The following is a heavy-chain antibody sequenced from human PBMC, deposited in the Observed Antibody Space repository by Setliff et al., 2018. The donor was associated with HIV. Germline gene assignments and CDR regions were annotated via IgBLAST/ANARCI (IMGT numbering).Heavy chain of an antibody. CDR3: AKERYIYGALNYFDY. CDR1: GFTVSSNY. Sequence: GGSLRLSCAASGFTVSSNYMSWVRQAPGKGLEWVALIYYDGSTEYYADSVEGRFTISRDNSKNTLYLQMNSLRVEDTAVYYCAKERYIYGALNYFDYWGQGTMVTVSS. V-gene: IGHV3-30*18. J-gene: IGHJ4*02. D-gene: IGHD5-18*01. CDR2: IYYDGSTE.